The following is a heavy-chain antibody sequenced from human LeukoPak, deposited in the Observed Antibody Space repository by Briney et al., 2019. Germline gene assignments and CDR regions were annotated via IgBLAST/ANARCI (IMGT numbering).Heavy chain of an antibody. CDR1: GYTLTELS. Sequence: SVKVSCKVSGYTLTELSMHWVRQAPGKGLEWMGGFDPEDGETIYAQKFQGRVTMTEDTSTDTAYMELSSLRSEDTAVYYCARVIEAYYYDSSGFNYWGQGTLVTVSS. CDR3: ARVIEAYYYDSSGFNY. V-gene: IGHV1-24*01. CDR2: FDPEDGET. J-gene: IGHJ4*02. D-gene: IGHD3-22*01.